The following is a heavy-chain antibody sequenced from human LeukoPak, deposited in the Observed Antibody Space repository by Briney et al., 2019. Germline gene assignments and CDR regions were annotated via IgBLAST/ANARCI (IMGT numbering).Heavy chain of an antibody. CDR2: IFPIFGTA. J-gene: IGHJ6*04. V-gene: IGHV1-69*01. Sequence: ASVKVSCKASGGTFSSYAISWVRQAPGQGLEWMGGIFPIFGTANYAQKFQGRVTITADESTSTAYMELSSLRSGDTAVYYCARGDIVVVPAAPYQYYYYGMDVWGKGTTVTVSS. CDR1: GGTFSSYA. CDR3: ARGDIVVVPAAPYQYYYYGMDV. D-gene: IGHD2-2*01.